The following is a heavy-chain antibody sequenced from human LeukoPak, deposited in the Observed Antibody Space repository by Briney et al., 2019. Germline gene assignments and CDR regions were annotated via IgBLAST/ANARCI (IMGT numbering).Heavy chain of an antibody. CDR2: ISYDGFNK. D-gene: IGHD6-13*01. CDR3: AKDMDVEAAGFSFDY. Sequence: HPGRSLRLSCAASGFTFSSFGMHGLREAPGKGLEWVSIISYDGFNKYFLDSVKRRFTISRDNSKHTLYLQMNSLRREDTAVYYCAKDMDVEAAGFSFDYWGQGTLVTVSS. CDR1: GFTFSSFG. V-gene: IGHV3-30*18. J-gene: IGHJ4*02.